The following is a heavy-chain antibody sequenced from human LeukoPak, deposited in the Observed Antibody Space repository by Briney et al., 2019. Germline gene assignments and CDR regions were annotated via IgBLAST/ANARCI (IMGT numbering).Heavy chain of an antibody. J-gene: IGHJ5*02. D-gene: IGHD1-26*01. CDR2: IYYTGTT. V-gene: IGHV4-59*01. CDR3: ARGANDWDLLHHWFDP. CDR1: GGSIISYY. Sequence: SETLSLTCTVSGGSIISYYWSWIRQPPGKGLEWIGYIYYTGTTNYNPSLKSRVSISVDTPRNQFSLKMTSVTAAGTAVYYCARGANDWDLLHHWFDPWGQGILVTVSS.